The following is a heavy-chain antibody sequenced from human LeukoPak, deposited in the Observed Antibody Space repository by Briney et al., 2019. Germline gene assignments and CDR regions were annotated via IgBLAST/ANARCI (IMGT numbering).Heavy chain of an antibody. Sequence: SETLSLTCAVYGGSFSGYYWSWIRQPPGKGPEWIGEISHGGSTNYNPSLKSRVTMSVDTSKNQFSLKLSSVTAADTAVYYCARDTGPYGDYVYFQHWGQGTLVTVSS. D-gene: IGHD4-17*01. CDR3: ARDTGPYGDYVYFQH. J-gene: IGHJ1*01. CDR2: ISHGGST. V-gene: IGHV4-34*01. CDR1: GGSFSGYY.